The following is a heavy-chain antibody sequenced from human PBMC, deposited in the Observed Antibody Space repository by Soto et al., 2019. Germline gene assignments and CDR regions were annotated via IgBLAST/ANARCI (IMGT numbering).Heavy chain of an antibody. D-gene: IGHD2-15*01. Sequence: GGSLRLSCAASGFTFSSYGMHWVRQAPGKGLEWVAVISYDGSNKYYADSVKGRFTISRDNSKNTLYLQMNSLRAEDTAVYYCAKDTQRYCSGGSCFCFDYWGQGTLVTVSS. CDR3: AKDTQRYCSGGSCFCFDY. CDR2: ISYDGSNK. J-gene: IGHJ4*02. V-gene: IGHV3-30*18. CDR1: GFTFSSYG.